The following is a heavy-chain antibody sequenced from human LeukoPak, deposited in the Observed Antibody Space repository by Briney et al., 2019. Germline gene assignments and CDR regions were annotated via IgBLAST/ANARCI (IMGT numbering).Heavy chain of an antibody. Sequence: MASETLSLTCAVYGGSFSGYYWSWIRQPPGKGLEWIGEINHNGSTNYNPSLKSRVTISVDTSKNQFSLKLSSVTAADTAVYYCARGLWAMVSYWGQGTLVTVSS. CDR3: ARGLWAMVSY. CDR2: INHNGST. J-gene: IGHJ4*02. D-gene: IGHD5-18*01. CDR1: GGSFSGYY. V-gene: IGHV4-34*01.